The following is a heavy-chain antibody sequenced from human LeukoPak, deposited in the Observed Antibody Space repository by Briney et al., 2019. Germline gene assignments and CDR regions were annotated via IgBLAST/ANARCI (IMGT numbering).Heavy chain of an antibody. D-gene: IGHD2-15*01. CDR1: GGSISSGGYS. Sequence: SETLSLTCAVSGGSISSGGYSWSWIRQPPGKGLEWIGYIYHSGSTYYNPSLKGRVTISVDRSKNQFSLKLSSVTAADTAVYYCASSYCSGGSCYYYGMDVWGQGTTVTVSS. V-gene: IGHV4-30-2*01. CDR2: IYHSGST. J-gene: IGHJ6*02. CDR3: ASSYCSGGSCYYYGMDV.